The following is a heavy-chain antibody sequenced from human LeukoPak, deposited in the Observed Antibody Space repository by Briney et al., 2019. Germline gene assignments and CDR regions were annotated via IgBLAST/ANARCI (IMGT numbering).Heavy chain of an antibody. V-gene: IGHV1-8*01. CDR2: MNPNSGNT. Sequence: ASVKVSCKASRYAFTSYDINWVRQATGQGLEWMGWMNPNSGNTGYAQKFQGRVTMTGNTSISTAYMELSSLRSEDTAVYYCARVLAADDGLYNWFDPWGQGTLVTVSS. CDR1: RYAFTSYD. J-gene: IGHJ5*02. D-gene: IGHD6-13*01. CDR3: ARVLAADDGLYNWFDP.